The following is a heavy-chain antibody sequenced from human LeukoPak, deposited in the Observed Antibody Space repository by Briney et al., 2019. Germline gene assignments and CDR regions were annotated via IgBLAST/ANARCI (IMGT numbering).Heavy chain of an antibody. D-gene: IGHD3-9*01. V-gene: IGHV3-23*01. CDR2: ISGSGGST. CDR3: AKDQPLSHYYYYGMDV. J-gene: IGHJ6*02. CDR1: GFTFSSYA. Sequence: GESLRLSCAASGFTFSSYAMSWVRQAPGKGLEWVSAISGSGGSTYYADSVKGRFTISRDNSKNTLYLQMNSLRAEDTAVYYCAKDQPLSHYYYYGMDVWGQGTTVTVSS.